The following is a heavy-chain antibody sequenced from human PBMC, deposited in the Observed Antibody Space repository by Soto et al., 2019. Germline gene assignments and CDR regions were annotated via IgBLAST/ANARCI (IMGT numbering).Heavy chain of an antibody. CDR2: IIPIFGTA. D-gene: IGHD1-1*01. CDR1: GGTFSSYA. CDR3: ARVMGNWNEPNYFDY. Sequence: ASVNVSCKASGGTFSSYAISLVRQAPGQGLEWMGGIIPIFGTANYAQKLQGRVTITADESTSTAYMELSSLRSEDTAVYYCARVMGNWNEPNYFDYWGQGILVTVPS. V-gene: IGHV1-69*13. J-gene: IGHJ4*02.